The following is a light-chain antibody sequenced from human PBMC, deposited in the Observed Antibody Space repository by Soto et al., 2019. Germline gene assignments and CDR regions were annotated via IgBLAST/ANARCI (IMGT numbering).Light chain of an antibody. CDR3: QQYGTSPST. CDR2: DAS. V-gene: IGKV3-20*01. Sequence: ETVMTQSPATLSVSPGERATLSCRASQSVSSSYLAWYQQKPGQAPRLLIYDASSRATGIPDRFSGSGSGTDFTLSISRLEPEDFAVYYCQQYGTSPSTFGQGTKVDI. CDR1: QSVSSSY. J-gene: IGKJ1*01.